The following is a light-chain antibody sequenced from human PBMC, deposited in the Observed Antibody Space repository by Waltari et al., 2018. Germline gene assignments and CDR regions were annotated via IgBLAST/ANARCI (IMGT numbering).Light chain of an antibody. Sequence: QSALTQSASVSGSPGQSITISCTGTSSDVGGYNYVSWYQQHPGKAPKLIIYDVSNRPACVSNRFSCSTSGNTASLPISGLQAEDEADYYCSSETSSSTLVFGGGTKLTVL. CDR3: SSETSSSTLV. CDR2: DVS. V-gene: IGLV2-14*03. J-gene: IGLJ3*02. CDR1: SSDVGGYNY.